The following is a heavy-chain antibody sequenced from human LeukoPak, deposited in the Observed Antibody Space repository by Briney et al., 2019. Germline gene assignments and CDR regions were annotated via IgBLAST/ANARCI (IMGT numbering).Heavy chain of an antibody. Sequence: GGSLRLSCVASGFTFSSSWMSWVRQGPGKGLEWVASINQDEIHYVDAVRGRFTISRDNAKNSLYLQMNSLRAEDTAVYYCAKGVSGWYLSGYYYYYMDVWGKGTTVTISS. CDR2: INQDEI. CDR3: AKGVSGWYLSGYYYYYMDV. J-gene: IGHJ6*03. V-gene: IGHV3-7*03. CDR1: GFTFSSSW. D-gene: IGHD6-19*01.